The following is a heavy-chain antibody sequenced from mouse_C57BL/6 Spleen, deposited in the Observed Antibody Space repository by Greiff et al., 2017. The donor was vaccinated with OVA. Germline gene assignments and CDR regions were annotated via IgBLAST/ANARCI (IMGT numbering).Heavy chain of an antibody. CDR2: IDPSDSET. CDR3: ARFENYDWYFDV. J-gene: IGHJ1*03. D-gene: IGHD2-4*01. CDR1: GYTFTSYW. V-gene: IGHV1-52*01. Sequence: QVQLQQPGAELVRPGSSVKLSCKASGYTFTSYWMHWVKQRPIQGLEWIGNIDPSDSETHYNQKFKDKATLTVDTSSSTAYMQLSSLTSEDSAVCYSARFENYDWYFDVWGTGTTVTVSS.